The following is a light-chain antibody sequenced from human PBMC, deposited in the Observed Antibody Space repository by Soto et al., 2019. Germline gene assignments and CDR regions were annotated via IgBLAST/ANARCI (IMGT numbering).Light chain of an antibody. CDR2: SNN. CDR1: YSNIGSNP. J-gene: IGLJ3*02. V-gene: IGLV1-44*01. CDR3: GTWESYLSVGV. Sequence: QSVLTQPPSASGTPGQRVTISCSGSYSNIGSNPVSWYQQVPGTAPKRLIFSNNQRPSGVPDRFSGSKSGTSASLAISGLQSEDEADYYCGTWESYLSVGVFGGGTKLTVL.